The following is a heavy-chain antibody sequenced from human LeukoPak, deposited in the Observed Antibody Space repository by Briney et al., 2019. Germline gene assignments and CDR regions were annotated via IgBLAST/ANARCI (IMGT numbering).Heavy chain of an antibody. CDR1: GVTVSNNY. J-gene: IGHJ4*02. Sequence: GGSLRLSCAASGVTVSNNYMSWVRQAPGKALEWVSVIYSGGSTYYADSVKGRFTISRDNSKNTLYLQMNSLRAEDTAVYYCARDRGYYYGSGSYYDYWGQGTLVTVSS. CDR2: IYSGGST. D-gene: IGHD3-10*01. CDR3: ARDRGYYYGSGSYYDY. V-gene: IGHV3-66*01.